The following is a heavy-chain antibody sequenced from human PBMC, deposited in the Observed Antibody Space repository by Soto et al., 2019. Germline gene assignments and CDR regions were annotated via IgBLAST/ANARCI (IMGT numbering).Heavy chain of an antibody. J-gene: IGHJ5*02. CDR3: GYSPVIVGINGWFDP. CDR1: GFSLTTGSEG. V-gene: IGHV2-5*02. CDR2: IYWDDDK. D-gene: IGHD1-26*01. Sequence: QITLKESGPTLVKPTQTLTLTCTFSGFSLTTGSEGVGWVRQPPGKALEWLAHIYWDDDKRYSPSLRSRLTITKDTSKKQVVLTMTNMDPVDTATYYCGYSPVIVGINGWFDPWGQGTLVTVSS.